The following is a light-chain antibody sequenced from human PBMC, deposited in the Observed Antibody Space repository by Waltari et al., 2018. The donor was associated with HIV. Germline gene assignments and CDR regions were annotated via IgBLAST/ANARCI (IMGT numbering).Light chain of an antibody. CDR2: AAS. CDR3: QQTDSTPWT. Sequence: DIQMTQSPTSLAASAGDRVTITFRASQSIDNQVNWDQQKSGKAPKLLIYAASTLQSGVPSRFRGSGSGTDFSLTISGLQLEDFVTYFCQQTDSTPWTFGQGTKVEIK. J-gene: IGKJ1*01. V-gene: IGKV1-39*01. CDR1: QSIDNQ.